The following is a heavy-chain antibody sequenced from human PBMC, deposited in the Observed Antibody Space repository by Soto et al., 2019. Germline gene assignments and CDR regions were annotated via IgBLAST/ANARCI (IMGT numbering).Heavy chain of an antibody. CDR1: GFTVSDHY. V-gene: IGHV3-66*01. J-gene: IGHJ4*02. D-gene: IGHD2-21*01. CDR3: ARPTDPDCGGECYSCPLDY. CDR2: IYPGGNP. Sequence: DVPVVESGGGLVQPGGSLRLSCTVSGFTVSDHYMSWVRQAPGKGLEWVSVIYPGGNPYYPASVKGRFTISRDDSRNTLHLQMNNLRVEDTAVYYCARPTDPDCGGECYSCPLDYWGQGSLVTVSP.